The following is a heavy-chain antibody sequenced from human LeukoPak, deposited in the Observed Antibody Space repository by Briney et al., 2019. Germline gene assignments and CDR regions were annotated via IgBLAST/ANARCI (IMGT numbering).Heavy chain of an antibody. Sequence: GASVKVSCKVSGYTLTELSMHWVRQAPGKGLEWMGGFDPEDGETIYAQKFQGRVTMTEDTSTDTAYMELSSLRSEDTAVYYCAREGGDDIVVVPAALGGNYCHYMDVWGKGTTVTVSS. V-gene: IGHV1-24*01. D-gene: IGHD2-2*01. CDR1: GYTLTELS. CDR3: AREGGDDIVVVPAALGGNYCHYMDV. J-gene: IGHJ6*03. CDR2: FDPEDGET.